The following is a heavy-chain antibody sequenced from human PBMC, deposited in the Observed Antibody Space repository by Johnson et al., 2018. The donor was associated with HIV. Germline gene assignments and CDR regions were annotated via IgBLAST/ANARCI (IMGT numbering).Heavy chain of an antibody. J-gene: IGHJ3*02. CDR2: ISYDGSNK. CDR3: ARVGADAFDI. D-gene: IGHD1-26*01. Sequence: QVQLVESGGGVVRPGGSLRLSCAASGFTFSSYAMHWVRQAPDKGLEWVAVISYDGSNKYYADYVKGRFTISRDNSKNTLYLQMNSLRAEDTAVYYCARVGADAFDIWGQGTMVTVSS. CDR1: GFTFSSYA. V-gene: IGHV3-30-3*01.